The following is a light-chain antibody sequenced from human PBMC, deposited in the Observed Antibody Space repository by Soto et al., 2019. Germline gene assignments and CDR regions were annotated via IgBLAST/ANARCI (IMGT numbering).Light chain of an antibody. J-gene: IGKJ3*01. CDR3: QQYYSFPFT. CDR2: DAS. V-gene: IGKV1-5*01. CDR1: QSMNTW. Sequence: DIQMTQSPSTLSASVGDRVTITCRASQSMNTWLAWYQQKPGRAPNLLIYDASSLESGVPTRFSGSVSGTEFTLTINSLQPDDFATYYCQQYYSFPFTCGPGTKVEIK.